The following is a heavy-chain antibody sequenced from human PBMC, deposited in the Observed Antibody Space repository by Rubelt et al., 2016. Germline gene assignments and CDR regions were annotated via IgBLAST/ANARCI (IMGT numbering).Heavy chain of an antibody. V-gene: IGHV3-48*04. J-gene: IGHJ6*02. Sequence: VQLVESGGGVVQPGRSLRLSCAASGFTFSGYSMNWLRQAPGKGLEWVSYISSSSSLIYYADSVKGRFTLSRGNATNSLYLQRNSRGAEDTAVYYCATYCGGDPCYGWNYYGMDVWGQGTTVTVSS. CDR3: ATYCGGDPCYGWNYYGMDV. D-gene: IGHD2-21*02. CDR1: GFTFSGYS. CDR2: ISSSSSLI.